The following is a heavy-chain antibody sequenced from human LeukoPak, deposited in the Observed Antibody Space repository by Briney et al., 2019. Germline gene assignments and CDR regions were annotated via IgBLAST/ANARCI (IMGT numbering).Heavy chain of an antibody. V-gene: IGHV3-21*01. J-gene: IGHJ4*02. CDR3: ARKVVPAAIWYYFDY. CDR1: GFTFSSYS. D-gene: IGHD2-2*01. Sequence: PGGSLRLSCAASGFTFSSYSMNWVRQAPGKGLEWVSSISSSSSYIYYADSVKGRFTISRDNAKNSLYLQMNSLRAEDTAVYYRARKVVPAAIWYYFDYWGQGTLVTVSS. CDR2: ISSSSSYI.